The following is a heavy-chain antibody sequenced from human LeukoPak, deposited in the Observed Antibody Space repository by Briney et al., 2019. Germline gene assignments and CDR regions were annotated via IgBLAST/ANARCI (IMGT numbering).Heavy chain of an antibody. CDR1: GFTFSSYT. J-gene: IGHJ5*02. CDR3: ARLIRYDAET. CDR2: ISSSGSTI. Sequence: GGSLRLSCVASGFTFSSYTMNWVRQAPGKGLEWVSYISSSGSTIYYADSVKGRFTISRDNAKNSLDLQMNSLRAEDTAVYYCARLIRYDAETWGQGTLVTVSS. D-gene: IGHD3-9*01. V-gene: IGHV3-48*04.